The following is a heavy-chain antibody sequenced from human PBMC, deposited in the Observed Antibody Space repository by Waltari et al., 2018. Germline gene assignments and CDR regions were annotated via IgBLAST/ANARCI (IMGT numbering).Heavy chain of an antibody. V-gene: IGHV3-7*03. Sequence: EAQLMESGGGLVQPGGSLRLSCAASGFSLSAHWMTWVRRAPGKGREWVANIKWDGSATYYAESLSGRFIISRDNAKNSLFLQLTSPTADDTATYYCARGSAGYVRVWDLWGQGTFVTVSS. CDR2: IKWDGSAT. CDR1: GFSLSAHW. CDR3: ARGSAGYVRVWDL. D-gene: IGHD2-2*01. J-gene: IGHJ5*02.